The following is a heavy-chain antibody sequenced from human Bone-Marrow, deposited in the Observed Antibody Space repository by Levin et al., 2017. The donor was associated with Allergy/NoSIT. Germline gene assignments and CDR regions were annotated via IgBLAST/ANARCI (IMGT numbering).Heavy chain of an antibody. D-gene: IGHD5-18*01. V-gene: IGHV1-69*13. CDR3: AREGSMDTAMEY. CDR2: IFPVSGTT. J-gene: IGHJ4*02. CDR1: GGTFSSYA. Sequence: GASVKVSCKASGGTFSSYAISWVRQAPGQGLEWMGGIFPVSGTTNYAQKFQGGVTITADESTSTAYMELSSLRSDDTAVYYCAREGSMDTAMEYWGQGTLVTVSS.